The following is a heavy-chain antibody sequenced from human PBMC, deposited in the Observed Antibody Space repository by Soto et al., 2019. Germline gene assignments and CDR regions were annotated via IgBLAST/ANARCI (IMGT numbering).Heavy chain of an antibody. J-gene: IGHJ6*03. CDR2: INPSGGST. Sequence: ASVKVSCKASGYTFTSYYMHWVGQAPGQGLEWMGIINPSGGSTSYAQKFQGRVTMTRDTSTSTVYMELSSLRSEDTAVYYCARAYAEYSSSTTCYPCYYHYYIDVWRKGTTVTVSS. V-gene: IGHV1-46*03. D-gene: IGHD2-2*01. CDR3: ARAYAEYSSSTTCYPCYYHYYIDV. CDR1: GYTFTSYY.